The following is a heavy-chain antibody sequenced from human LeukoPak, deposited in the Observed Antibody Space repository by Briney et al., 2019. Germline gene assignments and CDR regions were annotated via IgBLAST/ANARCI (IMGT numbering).Heavy chain of an antibody. J-gene: IGHJ4*02. Sequence: GGSLRLSCAASGFTFSDYSMNWVRQAPGKGLEWVSSVDTSGSYIYNADSVKGRFTISRDNAKNTVYLQMNSLSAEDTAVYYCASVFESWGQGFLVTVSS. CDR3: ASVFES. CDR1: GFTFSDYS. V-gene: IGHV3-21*01. CDR2: VDTSGSYI.